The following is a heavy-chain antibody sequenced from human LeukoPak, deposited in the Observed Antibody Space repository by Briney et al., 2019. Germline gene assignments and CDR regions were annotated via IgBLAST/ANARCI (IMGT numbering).Heavy chain of an antibody. J-gene: IGHJ6*03. CDR1: GGTFSSYA. Sequence: SVKVSCKASGGTFSSYAISWVRQAPGQGLEWMGGIIPIFGTANYAQKFQGRVTITRNTSISTAYMELSSLRSEDTAVYYCARGGSSWYYYYYMDVWGKGTTVTVSS. V-gene: IGHV1-69*05. CDR3: ARGGSSWYYYYYMDV. CDR2: IIPIFGTA. D-gene: IGHD6-13*01.